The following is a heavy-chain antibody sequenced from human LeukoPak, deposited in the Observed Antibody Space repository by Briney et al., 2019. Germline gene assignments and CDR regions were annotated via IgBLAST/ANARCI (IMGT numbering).Heavy chain of an antibody. J-gene: IGHJ4*02. D-gene: IGHD3-22*01. CDR1: GGTFSSYA. CDR3: ARGYGSGGYYYDSSGYYY. Sequence: ASVKVSCKASGGTFSSYAISWVRQAPGQGLEWMGRIIPILGIANYAQKFQGRVTMTRDTSTSTVYMELSSLRSEDTAVYYCARGYGSGGYYYDSSGYYYWGQGTLVTVSS. V-gene: IGHV1-69*04. CDR2: IIPILGIA.